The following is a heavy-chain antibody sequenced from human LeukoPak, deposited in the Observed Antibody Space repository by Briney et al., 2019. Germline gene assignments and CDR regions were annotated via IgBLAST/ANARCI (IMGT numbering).Heavy chain of an antibody. D-gene: IGHD5-18*01. V-gene: IGHV3-49*04. J-gene: IGHJ6*02. Sequence: GGSLRLSCTVSGFTFCDHAMSWVRQAPGKGGEWVGFIRSKTYGGTTEYAACVKGIFIISRDDSTSIAYLQMNSLKTEDTAVYYCTRGPIQLWLYHGMDVWGQGTTVTISS. CDR2: IRSKTYGGTT. CDR3: TRGPIQLWLYHGMDV. CDR1: GFTFCDHA.